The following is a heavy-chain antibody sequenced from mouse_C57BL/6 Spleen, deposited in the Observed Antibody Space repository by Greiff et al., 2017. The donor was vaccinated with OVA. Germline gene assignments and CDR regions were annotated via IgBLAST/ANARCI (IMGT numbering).Heavy chain of an antibody. V-gene: IGHV3-6*01. Sequence: EVQLVESGPGLVKPSQSLSLTCSVSGYSITSGYYWNWIRQFPGNKLEWMGYISYDGSNNYNPSLKNRISITRDTSKNQFFLKLNSVTTEDTATYYCARSYDYDEGAAYWGQGTLVTVSA. J-gene: IGHJ3*01. D-gene: IGHD2-4*01. CDR2: ISYDGSN. CDR3: ARSYDYDEGAAY. CDR1: GYSITSGYY.